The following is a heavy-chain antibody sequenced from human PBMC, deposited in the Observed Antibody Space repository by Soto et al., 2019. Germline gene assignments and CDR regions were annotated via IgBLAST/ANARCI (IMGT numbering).Heavy chain of an antibody. CDR3: ASPHGDYTAFGY. CDR2: INAGNGNT. Sequence: ASVKVSCKASGYTFTSYAMHWVRQAPGQRLEWMGWINAGNGNTKYSQKFQGRVTITRDTSASTAYMELSSLRSEDTAVYYCASPHGDYTAFGYWGQGTLVTVSS. J-gene: IGHJ4*02. D-gene: IGHD4-17*01. CDR1: GYTFTSYA. V-gene: IGHV1-3*01.